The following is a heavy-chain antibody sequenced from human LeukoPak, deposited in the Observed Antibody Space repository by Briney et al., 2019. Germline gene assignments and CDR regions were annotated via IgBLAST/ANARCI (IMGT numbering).Heavy chain of an antibody. V-gene: IGHV4-4*09. D-gene: IGHD5-12*01. Sequence: SETLSLTCSVSGGSISNYYWSWIRQPPGKGLEWIGYVYISGSTNYNPSLRSRVTIALDTSKRQFSLKLSSVTAADTALYYCARFPLGYSGAYYFDSWGQGTLVTVSS. J-gene: IGHJ4*02. CDR3: ARFPLGYSGAYYFDS. CDR2: VYISGST. CDR1: GGSISNYY.